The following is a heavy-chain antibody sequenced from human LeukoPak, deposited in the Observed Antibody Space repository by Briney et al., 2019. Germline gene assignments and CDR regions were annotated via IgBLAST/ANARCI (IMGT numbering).Heavy chain of an antibody. V-gene: IGHV4-61*02. CDR3: GRDSGFWTFDP. CDR2: VYSSGSA. J-gene: IGHJ5*02. D-gene: IGHD3/OR15-3a*01. CDR1: GGSISSGSVY. Sequence: SETLSLTCTVSGGSISSGSVYWSWIRQSAGKGLEWIGRVYSSGSANYNPSLKSRLTMAVDTSKNQISLKLTSVTAADTAVYYWGRDSGFWTFDPWGQGALVTVSS.